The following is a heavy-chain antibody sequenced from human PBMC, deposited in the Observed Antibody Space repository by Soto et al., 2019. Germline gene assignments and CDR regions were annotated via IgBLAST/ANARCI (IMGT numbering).Heavy chain of an antibody. CDR1: GFTFSSYA. CDR2: LSGNSRNI. CDR3: AKASTVSWGVFDY. Sequence: EVQLLESGGGLVQPGGSLRLSCAASGFTFSSYAMAWVRQAPGKGLEWVSALSGNSRNIFLADSVKGRFTISGDNSKNTLYLQMTSLRAKDTAMSYCAKASTVSWGVFDYWGQGALITVSS. J-gene: IGHJ4*02. V-gene: IGHV3-23*01. D-gene: IGHD6-13*01.